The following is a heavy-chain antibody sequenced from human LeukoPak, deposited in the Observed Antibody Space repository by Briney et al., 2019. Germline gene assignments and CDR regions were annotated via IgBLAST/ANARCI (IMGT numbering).Heavy chain of an antibody. CDR2: ISSSSSYI. Sequence: GGSLRLSCAASGFTFSSYSMNWVRQAPGKGLEWVSSISSSSSYIYYADSVKGRFTISRDNAKNSLYLQMNSLRAEDTAVYYCAGLSAYGDYAFKVARRPTYGMDVWGQGTTVTVSS. CDR1: GFTFSSYS. D-gene: IGHD4-17*01. J-gene: IGHJ6*02. V-gene: IGHV3-21*01. CDR3: AGLSAYGDYAFKVARRPTYGMDV.